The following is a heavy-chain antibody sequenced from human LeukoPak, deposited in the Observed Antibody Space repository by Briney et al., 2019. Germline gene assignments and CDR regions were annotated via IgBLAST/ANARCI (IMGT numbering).Heavy chain of an antibody. V-gene: IGHV3-23*01. CDR3: AKPNPRRVWFGELYYFDY. Sequence: GGSLRLSCAASGFSFSTYSMSWVRQAPGKGLEWVSGISGSGGSTYYADSVKGRFTISRDNSKNTLYLQMDSLRAEDTAVYYCAKPNPRRVWFGELYYFDYWGQGTLVTVSS. CDR2: ISGSGGST. D-gene: IGHD3-10*01. J-gene: IGHJ4*02. CDR1: GFSFSTYS.